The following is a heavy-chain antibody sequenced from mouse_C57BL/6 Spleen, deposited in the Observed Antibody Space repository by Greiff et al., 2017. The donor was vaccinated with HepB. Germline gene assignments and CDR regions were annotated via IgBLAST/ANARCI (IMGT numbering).Heavy chain of an antibody. CDR1: GYAFSSSW. D-gene: IGHD1-1*01. Sequence: QVQLQQSGPELVKPGASVKISCKASGYAFSSSWMNWVKQRPGKGLEWIGRIYPGDGDTNYNGKFKGKATLTADKSSSTAYMQLSSLTSEDSAVYFCARQHYYGSTSFDYWGQGTTLTVSS. V-gene: IGHV1-82*01. J-gene: IGHJ2*01. CDR3: ARQHYYGSTSFDY. CDR2: IYPGDGDT.